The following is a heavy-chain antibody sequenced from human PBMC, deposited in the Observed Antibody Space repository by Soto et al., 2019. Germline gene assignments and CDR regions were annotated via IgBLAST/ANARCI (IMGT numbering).Heavy chain of an antibody. V-gene: IGHV3-30*18. Sequence: SLRLSCAASGVIFSDYGMHWVRQAPGKGLEWVAVISYDGIKKDYADSVKGRFTISRDNSKRTQYLQMNSLSADDTAVYYCAKEPYNARVTVVRGVIDYWGQGTLVTVSS. CDR2: ISYDGIKK. D-gene: IGHD3-10*01. CDR1: GVIFSDYG. J-gene: IGHJ4*02. CDR3: AKEPYNARVTVVRGVIDY.